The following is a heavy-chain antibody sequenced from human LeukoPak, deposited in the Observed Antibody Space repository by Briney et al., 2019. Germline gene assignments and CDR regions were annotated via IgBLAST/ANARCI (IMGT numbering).Heavy chain of an antibody. Sequence: GGSLRLSCAASGFTFSSYWMSWVRQAPGKGLEWGANIKQDGSEKYYVDSVKGRFTISRDNAKNSLYLQMNSLRAEDTAVYYCARVGTDYGDLYYYYYGMDVWGQGTTVTVSS. D-gene: IGHD4-17*01. J-gene: IGHJ6*02. CDR1: GFTFSSYW. V-gene: IGHV3-7*03. CDR2: IKQDGSEK. CDR3: ARVGTDYGDLYYYYYGMDV.